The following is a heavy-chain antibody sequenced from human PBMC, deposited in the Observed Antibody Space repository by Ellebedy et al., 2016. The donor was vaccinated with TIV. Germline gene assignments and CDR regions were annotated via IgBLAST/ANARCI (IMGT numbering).Heavy chain of an antibody. CDR1: GFTFSSYG. CDR3: ARAGPTPLYYYYGMDV. V-gene: IGHV3-33*01. CDR2: IWYDGSNK. D-gene: IGHD3-10*01. Sequence: GESLKISCAASGFTFSSYGMHWVRQAPGKGLEWVAVIWYDGSNKYYADSVKGRFTISRDNSKNTLYLQMNSLRAEDTAVYYCARAGPTPLYYYYGMDVWGQGTTVTVSS. J-gene: IGHJ6*02.